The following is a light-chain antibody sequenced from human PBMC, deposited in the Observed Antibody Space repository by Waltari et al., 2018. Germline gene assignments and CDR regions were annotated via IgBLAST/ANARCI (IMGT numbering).Light chain of an antibody. J-gene: IGLJ2*01. CDR2: MND. CDR3: ASWDDNLSGAV. CDR1: NSNIGSNS. V-gene: IGLV1-47*01. Sequence: QSVLTPPPSAPGNPGQTVTIAFSGGNSNIGSNSVDWYQQFPGTAPKLLIYMNDQRPSGVPDRFSGSKFGTSTSLAISGLRSDDEADYFCASWDDNLSGAVFGGGTRLTVL.